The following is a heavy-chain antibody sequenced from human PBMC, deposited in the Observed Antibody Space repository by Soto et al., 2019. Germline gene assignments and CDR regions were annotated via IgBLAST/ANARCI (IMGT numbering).Heavy chain of an antibody. CDR1: GFTFDDYA. CDR2: ISWNSGSI. Sequence: EVKLVESGGGLVETGRSLRLSCAASGFTFDDYAMHWVRQAPGKGLEWVSGISWNSGSIGYADSVKGRFTISRDNAKNPRYLQMNRLRAEDMSLYYCAKVIALVTPYDAFDICGQGTRVTVSS. V-gene: IGHV3-9*03. J-gene: IGHJ3*02. D-gene: IGHD6-6*01. CDR3: AKVIALVTPYDAFDI.